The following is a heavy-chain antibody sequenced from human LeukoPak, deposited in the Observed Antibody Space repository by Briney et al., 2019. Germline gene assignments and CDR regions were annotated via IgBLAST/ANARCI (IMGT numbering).Heavy chain of an antibody. CDR3: ARGPVTTFGY. CDR1: GFIFSDYG. Sequence: GGSLKLSCAASGFIFSDYGMHWVRQAPGKGLEWVSFIRYDGRNKYYTDSVKGRFTISRDNSKNTLYLQMNSLRAEDTAVYYCARGPVTTFGYWGQGTLVTVSS. J-gene: IGHJ4*02. CDR2: IRYDGRNK. V-gene: IGHV3-30*02. D-gene: IGHD4-17*01.